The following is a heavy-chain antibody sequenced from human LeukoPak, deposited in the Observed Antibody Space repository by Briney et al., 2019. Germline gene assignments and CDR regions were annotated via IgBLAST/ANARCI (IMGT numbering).Heavy chain of an antibody. J-gene: IGHJ4*02. CDR2: ISGSGGRK. Sequence: GGSLTLSCAASGFTFSSYAMSWVRQPPGKGLEWVSGISGSGGRKYYADSVKGRFTISRDNSKNTLYQKMNSLRAEDTAVYYCAKDQGYSGYVAVYWGQGTLVTVSS. D-gene: IGHD5-12*01. CDR3: AKDQGYSGYVAVY. V-gene: IGHV3-23*01. CDR1: GFTFSSYA.